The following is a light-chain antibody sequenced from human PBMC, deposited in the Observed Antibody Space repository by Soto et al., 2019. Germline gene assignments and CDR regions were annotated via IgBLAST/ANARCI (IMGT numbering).Light chain of an antibody. CDR3: TSYTTSSTYV. Sequence: QSVLTLPASGSGSPGQSITISCSGTSSDVGNYNYVSWYQQHQGKGPKLIIYHVSYRPSGVSNRFYGSKSGNTASLTISGLPAEDEADYYCTSYTTSSTYVFGNWNKVTV. CDR2: HVS. J-gene: IGLJ1*01. V-gene: IGLV2-14*01. CDR1: SSDVGNYNY.